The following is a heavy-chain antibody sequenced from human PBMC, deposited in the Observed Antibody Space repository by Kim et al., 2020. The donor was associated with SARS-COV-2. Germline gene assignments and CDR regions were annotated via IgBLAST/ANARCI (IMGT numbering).Heavy chain of an antibody. CDR1: GFTFSSYA. CDR3: AKEGGSSLMVGGADV. Sequence: GGSLRLSCAASGFTFSSYAMSWVRQAPGKGLEWVSVIYSGGSSTYYADSVKGRFTISRDNSKNTLYLQMNSLRAEDTAVYYCAKEGGSSLMVGGADVWGQGTTVTVSS. V-gene: IGHV3-23*03. CDR2: IYSGGSST. D-gene: IGHD6-13*01. J-gene: IGHJ6*02.